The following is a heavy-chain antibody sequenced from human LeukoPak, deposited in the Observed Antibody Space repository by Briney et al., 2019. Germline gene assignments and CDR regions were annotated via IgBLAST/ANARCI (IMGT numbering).Heavy chain of an antibody. V-gene: IGHV1-8*01. J-gene: IGHJ6*02. CDR2: MNPNSGNT. CDR3: AMGDPHYGMDV. D-gene: IGHD3-16*01. CDR1: GYTFTSYD. Sequence: ASVKVSCKASGYTFTSYDINWMRQATGQGLEWMGWMNPNSGNTGYAQKFQGRVTMTRNTSISTAYMELSSLRSEDMAVYYCAMGDPHYGMDVWGQGTTVTVSS.